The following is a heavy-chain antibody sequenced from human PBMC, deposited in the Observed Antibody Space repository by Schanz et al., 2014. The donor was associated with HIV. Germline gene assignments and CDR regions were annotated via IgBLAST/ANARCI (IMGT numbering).Heavy chain of an antibody. Sequence: QVQLVQSGAEVKKPGASVKVSCKASGYTFTSYYMHWVRQAPGQGLEWMGWINPNSGGTNYAQKFQGRVTMTTDTSTSTAYMDLRSLRSDDTAVYYCAREKTTLNWFDPWGQGTLVTVSS. V-gene: IGHV1-2*02. CDR1: GYTFTSYY. J-gene: IGHJ5*02. CDR3: AREKTTLNWFDP. CDR2: INPNSGGT.